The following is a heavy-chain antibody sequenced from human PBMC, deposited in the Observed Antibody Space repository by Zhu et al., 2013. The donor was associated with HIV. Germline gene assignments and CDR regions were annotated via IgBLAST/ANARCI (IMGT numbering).Heavy chain of an antibody. CDR3: EAADYYGSGSYAFDI. CDR2: IIPIFGTA. D-gene: IGHD3-10*01. J-gene: IGHJ3*02. V-gene: IGHV1-69*06. CDR1: GYTFTGYY. Sequence: QVQLVQSGAEVKKPGASVKVSCKASGYTFTGYYMHWVRQAPGQGLEWMGGIIPIFGTANYAQKFQGRVTITADKSTSTAYMELSSLRSEDTAVYYCEAADYYGSGSYAFDIWGQGTMVTVSS.